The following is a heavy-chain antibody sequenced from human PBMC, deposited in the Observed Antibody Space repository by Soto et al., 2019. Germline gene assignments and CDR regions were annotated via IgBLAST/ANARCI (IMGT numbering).Heavy chain of an antibody. Sequence: EVQLFKSGGGLVQPGGSLRLSCAGSGFRFRDYAMGWVRQPPGSGLEWVSFISDGGRSTYYADSVKGRFSISRDNSKNTLYFELSGLRAEDTAVYFCARTFDFWDRYSAFDSWGQGSLVTVSS. J-gene: IGHJ4*02. D-gene: IGHD3-3*01. CDR2: ISDGGRST. CDR1: GFRFRDYA. V-gene: IGHV3-23*01. CDR3: ARTFDFWDRYSAFDS.